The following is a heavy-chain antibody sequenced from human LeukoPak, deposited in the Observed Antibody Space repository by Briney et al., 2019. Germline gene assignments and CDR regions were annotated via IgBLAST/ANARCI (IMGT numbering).Heavy chain of an antibody. CDR1: GFTFSSYW. CDR3: ARDTGIAARPDY. Sequence: GGSLRLSCAASGFTFSSYWMSWVRRAPGKGLEWVSGIIGSGGSTYYADSVKGRFTISRDNSKNSLYLQMNSLRAEDTAVYYCARDTGIAARPDYWGQGTLVTVSS. CDR2: IIGSGGST. V-gene: IGHV3-23*01. J-gene: IGHJ4*02. D-gene: IGHD6-6*01.